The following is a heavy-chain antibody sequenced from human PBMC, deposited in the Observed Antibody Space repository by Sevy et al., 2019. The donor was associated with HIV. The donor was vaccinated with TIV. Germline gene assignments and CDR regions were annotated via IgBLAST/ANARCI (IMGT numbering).Heavy chain of an antibody. Sequence: ASVKVSCKASGYTFTGYYMHWVRQAPGQGLEWMGRINPNSGGTNYAQTFQGRVTMTRDTSISTAYMELSRLRSDDTAVYYCARESYYDFWSGYFNYYYGMDVWGQGTTVTVSS. CDR2: INPNSGGT. CDR1: GYTFTGYY. V-gene: IGHV1-2*06. CDR3: ARESYYDFWSGYFNYYYGMDV. D-gene: IGHD3-3*01. J-gene: IGHJ6*02.